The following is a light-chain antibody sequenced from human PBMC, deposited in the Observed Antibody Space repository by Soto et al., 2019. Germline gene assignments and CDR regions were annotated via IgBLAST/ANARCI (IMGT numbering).Light chain of an antibody. J-gene: IGLJ1*01. CDR2: DVN. Sequence: QSALTQPPSASGSPGQSVTISCTGTSSDVGRYNHVSWYQQYPGKAPKLMIFDVNKRPSGVPDRFSGSKSGNTASLTVSGLQAEDEADYYCSAYADSIYVFGSGTKVTVL. V-gene: IGLV2-8*01. CDR1: SSDVGRYNH. CDR3: SAYADSIYV.